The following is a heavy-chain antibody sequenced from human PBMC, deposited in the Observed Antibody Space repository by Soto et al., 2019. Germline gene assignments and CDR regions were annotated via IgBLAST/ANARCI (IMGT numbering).Heavy chain of an antibody. CDR3: ARGTSLTGVALDYYYYYGMDV. V-gene: IGHV1-8*01. J-gene: IGHJ6*02. CDR1: GYTFTSYD. Sequence: ASVKVSCKASGYTFTSYDINWVRQATGQGLEWMGWMNPNSGNTGYAQKFQGRVTMTRNTSISTAYMELSSLRSEDTAVYYCARGTSLTGVALDYYYYYGMDVWGQGTTVTVSS. D-gene: IGHD7-27*01. CDR2: MNPNSGNT.